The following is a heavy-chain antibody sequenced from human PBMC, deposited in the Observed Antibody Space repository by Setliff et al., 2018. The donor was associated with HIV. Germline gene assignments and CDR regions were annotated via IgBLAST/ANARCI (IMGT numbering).Heavy chain of an antibody. D-gene: IGHD4-17*01. CDR2: IKQDGSEK. CDR1: GFTFSTYW. Sequence: PGGSLRLSCAASGFTFSTYWMSWVRQAPGKGLAWVANIKQDGSEKYYADSVKGRFTVSRDNAKNSLYLQMNSLRAGDTAVYYCLRGGSFGDIPNCWGQGTLVTVSS. CDR3: LRGGSFGDIPNC. J-gene: IGHJ4*02. V-gene: IGHV3-7*01.